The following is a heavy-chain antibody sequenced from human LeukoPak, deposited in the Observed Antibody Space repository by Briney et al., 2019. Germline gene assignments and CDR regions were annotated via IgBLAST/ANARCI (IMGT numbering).Heavy chain of an antibody. J-gene: IGHJ3*02. V-gene: IGHV4-4*07. D-gene: IGHD3-22*01. CDR1: GGSINNYY. CDR3: ARGPYSYDSSGAFDI. CDR2: ISSSGST. Sequence: SETLSLTCTVSGGSINNYYRSWIRQPAGKGLEWIGRISSSGSTNYNPSLKSRVTISVDTSKNQFSLKLSSVTAADTAVYFCARGPYSYDSSGAFDIWGQGTMVTVSS.